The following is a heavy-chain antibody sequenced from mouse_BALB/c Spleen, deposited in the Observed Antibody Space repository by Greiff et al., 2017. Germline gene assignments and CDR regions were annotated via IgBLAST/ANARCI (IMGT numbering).Heavy chain of an antibody. CDR3: ARSRNYGNYDAWFAY. CDR1: GYTFTSYY. J-gene: IGHJ3*01. Sequence: QVQLQQSGPELVKPGASVRISCKASGYTFTSYYIHWVKQRPGQGLEWIGWIYPGNVNTKYNEKFKGKATLTADKSSSTAYMQLSSLTSEDSAVYFCARSRNYGNYDAWFAYWGQGTLVTVSA. V-gene: IGHV1S56*01. CDR2: IYPGNVNT. D-gene: IGHD2-1*01.